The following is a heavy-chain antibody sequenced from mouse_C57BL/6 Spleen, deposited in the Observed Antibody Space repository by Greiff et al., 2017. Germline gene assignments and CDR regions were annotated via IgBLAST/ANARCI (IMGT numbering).Heavy chain of an antibody. CDR3: ARQGTGTFDY. D-gene: IGHD4-1*01. CDR1: GFTFSSYT. CDR2: ISGGGGNT. V-gene: IGHV5-9*01. J-gene: IGHJ2*01. Sequence: EVKLEESGGGLVKPGGSLKLSCAASGFTFSSYTMSWVRQTPEKRLEWVATISGGGGNTYYPDSVKGRFTISRDNAKNTLYLQMSSLRSEDTALYYCARQGTGTFDYWGQGTTLTVSS.